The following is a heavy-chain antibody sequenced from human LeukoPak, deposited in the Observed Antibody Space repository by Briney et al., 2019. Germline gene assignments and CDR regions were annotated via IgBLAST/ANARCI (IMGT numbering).Heavy chain of an antibody. CDR1: GGTFSSYA. V-gene: IGHV1-69*05. Sequence: ASVKVSCKASGGTFSSYAISWVRQAPGQGLEWIGGIIPIFGTANYAQKFQGRVTITTDGSTSTAYMELSSLRSEDTAVYYCARDLGSDRFFDYRGQGTLVTVSS. CDR3: ARDLGSDRFFDY. CDR2: IIPIFGTA. D-gene: IGHD1-26*01. J-gene: IGHJ4*02.